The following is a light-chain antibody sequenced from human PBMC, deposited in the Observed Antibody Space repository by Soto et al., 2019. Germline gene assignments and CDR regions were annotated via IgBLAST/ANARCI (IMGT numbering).Light chain of an antibody. CDR2: EVT. V-gene: IGLV2-14*01. J-gene: IGLJ1*01. Sequence: QSVLTQPASVSGTPGQSITISCTATSSDVGGYKYVTRYQQSPGTAPKLMMYEVTQRRSGVSNRCSGSKSGNTASLTISGLQGEEEANYYCSSYRSTSVYVFGTGTKVTVL. CDR1: SSDVGGYKY. CDR3: SSYRSTSVYV.